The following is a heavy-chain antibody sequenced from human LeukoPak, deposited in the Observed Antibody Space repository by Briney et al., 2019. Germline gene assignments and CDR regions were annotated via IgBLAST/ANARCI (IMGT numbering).Heavy chain of an antibody. CDR1: GGSISSYY. CDR3: ARQPRVPPFFDY. J-gene: IGHJ4*02. V-gene: IGHV4-59*04. Sequence: SETLSLTCTVSGGSISSYYWSWIRQPPGKGLEWIGYIYYSGSTYYNPSLKSRVTISVDTSKNQFSLKLSSVTAADTAVYYCARQPRVPPFFDYWGQGTLVTVSS. CDR2: IYYSGST. D-gene: IGHD1-1*01.